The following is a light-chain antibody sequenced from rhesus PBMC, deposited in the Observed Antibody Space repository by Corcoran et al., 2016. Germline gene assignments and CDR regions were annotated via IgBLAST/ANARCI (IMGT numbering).Light chain of an antibody. CDR1: RSISTW. CDR2: KAV. Sequence: DIQMTQSPSSLSASVGDTVTITCRASRSISTWLDWYQQKPGKAPRLLIYKAVTLQRGVPARFSGSGFGTDFSLTISSLQSEDFATNYCQQYTSPYTFGQGTKVDIK. J-gene: IGKJ2*01. V-gene: IGKV1-22*01. CDR3: QQYTSPYT.